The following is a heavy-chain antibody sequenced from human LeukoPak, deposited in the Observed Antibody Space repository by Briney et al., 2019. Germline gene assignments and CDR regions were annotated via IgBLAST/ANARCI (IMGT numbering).Heavy chain of an antibody. V-gene: IGHV4-38-2*02. CDR2: IYHSGST. CDR3: ARVVRYLGYYFDY. CDR1: GYSISSGYY. J-gene: IGHJ4*02. Sequence: SETLSLTCTVSGYSISSGYYWGWIRQPPGKGLEWIGSIYHSGSTYYNPSLKSRVTISVDTSKNQFSLKLSSVTAADTAVYYCARVVRYLGYYFDYWGQGTLVTVSS. D-gene: IGHD3-16*02.